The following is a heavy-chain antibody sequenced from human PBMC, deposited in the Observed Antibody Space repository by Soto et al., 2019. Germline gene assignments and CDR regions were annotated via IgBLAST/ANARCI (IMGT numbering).Heavy chain of an antibody. CDR1: GFTFSSYE. CDR3: ARGIDYYDSSGYFRY. CDR2: ISSSGSTI. V-gene: IGHV3-48*03. Sequence: PGGSLRLSCAASGFTFSSYEMNWVRQAPGKGLEWVSYISSSGSTIYYADSVKGRFTISRDNAKNSLYLQMNSLSAEDTAVYYCARGIDYYDSSGYFRYWGQGTLVTVSS. D-gene: IGHD3-22*01. J-gene: IGHJ4*02.